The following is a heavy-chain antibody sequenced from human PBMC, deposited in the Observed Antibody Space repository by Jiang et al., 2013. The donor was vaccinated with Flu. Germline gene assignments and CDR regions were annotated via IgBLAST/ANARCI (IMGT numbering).Heavy chain of an antibody. Sequence: GVVQPGTSLRLSCAASGFIFTHYAMHWVRQAPGKGLEWVAVISYDGSVRNYADSVKGRFTLSRDNSKNTVFLQMNSLRAEDTAVYYCARDRPHDYWGQGTLVTVSS. CDR2: ISYDGSVR. J-gene: IGHJ4*02. V-gene: IGHV3-30-3*01. CDR3: ARDRPHDY. CDR1: GFIFTHYA.